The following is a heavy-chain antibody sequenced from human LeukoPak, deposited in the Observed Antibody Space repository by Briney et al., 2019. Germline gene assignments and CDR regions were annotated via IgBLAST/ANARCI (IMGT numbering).Heavy chain of an antibody. CDR2: IEQDGTKK. J-gene: IGHJ4*02. CDR1: GLTFSTHW. CDR3: VRDFDY. V-gene: IGHV3-7*01. Sequence: GGSLRLSCAASGLTFSTHWMSWVRQAPEKGLEWVATIEQDGTKKYYVDSVKGRFTISRDNAKNSLYLQMNSLGADDAAVYYCVRDFDYWGQGILVTVSS.